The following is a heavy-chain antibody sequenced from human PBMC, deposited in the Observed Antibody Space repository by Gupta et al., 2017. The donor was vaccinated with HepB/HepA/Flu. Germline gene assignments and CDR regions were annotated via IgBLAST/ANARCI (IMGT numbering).Heavy chain of an antibody. D-gene: IGHD4-17*01. CDR2: ISYDGTNK. Sequence: QVQLVESGGGVVQPGRSLRLSCAASGITLSRYGMHWVRQAPGKGLEWVAVISYDGTNKYYADSVKGRFTISRENSKNTLYLQMNSLRTDDTAVYYCAKDDHEDYGNYYYYGMDVWGQGTTVSVSS. CDR1: GITLSRYG. CDR3: AKDDHEDYGNYYYYGMDV. J-gene: IGHJ6*02. V-gene: IGHV3-30*18.